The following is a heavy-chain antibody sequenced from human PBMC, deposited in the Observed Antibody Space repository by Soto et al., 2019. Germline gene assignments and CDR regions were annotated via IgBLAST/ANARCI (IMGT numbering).Heavy chain of an antibody. D-gene: IGHD2-2*01. CDR2: ISGSGYST. CDR3: EIDSRHTRSSYV. CDR1: GFTFSSYA. J-gene: IGHJ4*02. V-gene: IGHV3-23*01. Sequence: GGSLRLSCEASGFTFSSYAMNWVRQAPGKGLEWVSGISGSGYSTYYADSVKGRFTISRDNSKNTLSLQMNSLRAEDTAVYFCEIDSRHTRSSYVWGQGTLVTVSS.